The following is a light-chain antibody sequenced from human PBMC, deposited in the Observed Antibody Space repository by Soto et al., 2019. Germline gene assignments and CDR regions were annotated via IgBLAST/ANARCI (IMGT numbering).Light chain of an antibody. V-gene: IGLV2-14*01. Sequence: QSALTQPASVSGSPGQSITISCTGTSSDVGGYNYVSWYQQHPGTSPKLMIYEVSNRPSGVSNRFSGSKSGNTASLTISGLQAEDEGDYYCSSYRARSTWVFGGGTKLTVL. J-gene: IGLJ3*02. CDR2: EVS. CDR3: SSYRARSTWV. CDR1: SSDVGGYNY.